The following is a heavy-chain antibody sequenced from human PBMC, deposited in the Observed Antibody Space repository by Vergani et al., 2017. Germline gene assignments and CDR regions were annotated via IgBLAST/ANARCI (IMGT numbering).Heavy chain of an antibody. D-gene: IGHD3-3*01. CDR3: ARVANYDFWSGYYPLDY. Sequence: QVQLVQSGAEVKKPGASVKVSCKASGYTFTGYYMHWVRQAPGQGLEWMGWINPNSGGTNYAQKFQGRVTMTRDTSISTAYMELSRLRSDDTAVYYCARVANYDFWSGYYPLDYWGQGTLVTVSS. J-gene: IGHJ4*02. V-gene: IGHV1-2*02. CDR1: GYTFTGYY. CDR2: INPNSGGT.